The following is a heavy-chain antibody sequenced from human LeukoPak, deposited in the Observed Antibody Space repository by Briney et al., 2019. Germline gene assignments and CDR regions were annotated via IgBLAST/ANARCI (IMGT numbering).Heavy chain of an antibody. V-gene: IGHV3-66*02. CDR1: VFTFSTHY. D-gene: IGHD2-2*01. CDR3: ARLTNY. Sequence: GGSLSLSCAASVFTFSTHYITWVRQAPGKGLEWVSVLYSRGSTYSAASVTRPFTLSRDTSKNTLYLQMNRLRTEDTAVYYCARLTNYWGQGTLVTVSS. J-gene: IGHJ4*02. CDR2: LYSRGST.